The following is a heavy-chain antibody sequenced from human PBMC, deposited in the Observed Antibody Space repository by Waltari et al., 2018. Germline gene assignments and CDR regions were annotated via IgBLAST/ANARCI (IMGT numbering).Heavy chain of an antibody. D-gene: IGHD3-22*01. V-gene: IGHV3-15*01. J-gene: IGHJ4*02. CDR1: GFTFPDAW. CDR2: IKSKADGETT. Sequence: EVHLVESGGGLVEPGGSLRLSCAASGFTFPDAWMRWVRQAPGKGLECVGRIKSKADGETTDYVAPVKGRFSISRDDSENTLYLQMNSLKTEDTAVYYCTTDYPPYDRRGYWGQGTLVTVSS. CDR3: TTDYPPYDRRGY.